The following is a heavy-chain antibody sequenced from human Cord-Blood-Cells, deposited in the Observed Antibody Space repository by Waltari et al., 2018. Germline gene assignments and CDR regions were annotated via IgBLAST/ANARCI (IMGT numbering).Heavy chain of an antibody. Sequence: QLQLQESGPGLVKPSETLSLTCTVSGGPISSSSYYWGWIRQPPGKGLEWIGSIYYSGSTYYNPSLKSRVTISVDTSKNQFSLKLSSVTAADTAVYYCARLAAAGTGLWDYRGQGTLVTVSS. J-gene: IGHJ4*02. CDR2: IYYSGST. CDR3: ARLAAAGTGLWDY. D-gene: IGHD6-13*01. CDR1: GGPISSSSYY. V-gene: IGHV4-39*07.